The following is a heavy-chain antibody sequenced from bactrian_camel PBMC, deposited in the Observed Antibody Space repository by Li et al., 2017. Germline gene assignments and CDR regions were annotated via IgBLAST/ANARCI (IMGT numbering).Heavy chain of an antibody. CDR1: GFTFSNYA. CDR3: ATGGRFYAYRY. CDR2: IDSDGGST. J-gene: IGHJ4*01. Sequence: DVQLVESGGGSVLPGGSLRLSCAASGFTFSNYAMTWVRQAPGEGLEWVSAIDSDGGSTYYADSLKGRFTISRDNAKNTVYLQMNSLKSEDTALYYCATGGRFYAYRYWGQGTQVTVS. V-gene: IGHV3S40*01. D-gene: IGHD1*01.